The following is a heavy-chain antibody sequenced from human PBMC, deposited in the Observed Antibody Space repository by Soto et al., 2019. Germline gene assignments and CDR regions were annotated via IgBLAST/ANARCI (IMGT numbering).Heavy chain of an antibody. CDR1: GDSITSGGYY. J-gene: IGHJ5*02. CDR3: AGMPYTSGLRFDP. D-gene: IGHD6-19*01. Sequence: SETLSLTCTVSGDSITSGGYYWSWVRQPPGKALQWIGFIYQSGVTSYNPSLASRVSISLDRSNNQCSLKLKSVTAADTAVYFCAGMPYTSGLRFDPWGPGTLVTVSS. CDR2: IYQSGVT. V-gene: IGHV4-30-2*01.